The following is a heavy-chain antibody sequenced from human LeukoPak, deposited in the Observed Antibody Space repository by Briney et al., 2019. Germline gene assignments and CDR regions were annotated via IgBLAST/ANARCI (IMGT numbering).Heavy chain of an antibody. D-gene: IGHD2-2*01. CDR2: IYYSGST. CDR3: ARPHCSSTSCPDYFDY. CDR1: GGSVSSGSYY. Sequence: SETLSLTCTVSGGSVSSGSYYWGWIRQPPGKGLEWIGYIYYSGSTNYNPSLKSRVTISVDTSKNQFSLKLSSVTAADTAVYYCARPHCSSTSCPDYFDYWGQGTLVTVSS. J-gene: IGHJ4*02. V-gene: IGHV4-61*01.